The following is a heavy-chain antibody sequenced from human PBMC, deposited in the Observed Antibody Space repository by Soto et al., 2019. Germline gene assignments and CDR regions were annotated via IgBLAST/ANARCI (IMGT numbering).Heavy chain of an antibody. J-gene: IGHJ4*02. Sequence: SLRLSCAASGFTFSSYGMHWVRQAPGKGLEWVAVIWYDGSNKYYADSVKGRFTISRDNSKNTLYLQMNSLRAEDTAVYYCARSYYYDSSGYYPIDYWGQGTLVTVSS. V-gene: IGHV3-33*01. D-gene: IGHD3-22*01. CDR2: IWYDGSNK. CDR1: GFTFSSYG. CDR3: ARSYYYDSSGYYPIDY.